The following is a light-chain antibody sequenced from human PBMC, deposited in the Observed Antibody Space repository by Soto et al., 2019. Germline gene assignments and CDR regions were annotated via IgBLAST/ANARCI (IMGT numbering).Light chain of an antibody. Sequence: LTQPPSASGSPGQSVTISCTGTSSEVGGYIYVSWYQPHPGKAPKLIIYEVYKRPSGVLDRFSGSKFGNTAALTVFGLQAEDEADYYCSSYVGTNSYVFGTGTKVTVL. CDR2: EVY. CDR3: SSYVGTNSYV. J-gene: IGLJ1*01. V-gene: IGLV2-8*01. CDR1: SSEVGGYIY.